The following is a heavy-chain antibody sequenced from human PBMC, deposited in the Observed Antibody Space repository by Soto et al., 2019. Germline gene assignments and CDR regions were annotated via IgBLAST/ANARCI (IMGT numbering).Heavy chain of an antibody. J-gene: IGHJ4*02. Sequence: EVQLVESGGGLVQPGGSLRLSCAASGFALSGYWMTWVRQAPGKGLEWVASINPDGTLKYYVDSVRGRFTISRDSSTNTIYLQMNSLRPEVTATYFCVRESTPPFFDSWGQGTLVTVTS. CDR3: VRESTPPFFDS. D-gene: IGHD2-2*01. CDR2: INPDGTLK. V-gene: IGHV3-7*01. CDR1: GFALSGYW.